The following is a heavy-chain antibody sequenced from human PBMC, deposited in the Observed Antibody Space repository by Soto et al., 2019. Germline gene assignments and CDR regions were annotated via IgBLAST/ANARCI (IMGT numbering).Heavy chain of an antibody. V-gene: IGHV1-18*01. CDR1: GYTFTTFG. CDR2: ISADSGDT. CDR3: AREMPGYCSNSACLPGY. D-gene: IGHD2-2*03. Sequence: QVRLVQSGPEVKKPGASVKVSCTASGYTFTTFGLVWVRRAPGQGPEWMGWISADSGDTHYAQKFQGGLTMTRDTSTSTVYMDLRSLRSDDTAIYYCAREMPGYCSNSACLPGYWGQGTQVTVSS. J-gene: IGHJ4*02.